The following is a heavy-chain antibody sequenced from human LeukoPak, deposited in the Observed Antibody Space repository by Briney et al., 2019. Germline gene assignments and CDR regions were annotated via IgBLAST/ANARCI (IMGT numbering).Heavy chain of an antibody. CDR3: ARAAYSSTWYSRYFDL. D-gene: IGHD6-13*01. Sequence: PGGSLRLSCAASGFTFDDYAMHWVRQAPGKGLEWVSGIGTAGEIYYPGSVKGRFTISRENAKNSLYLQMNSLRAGDTAVYYCARAAYSSTWYSRYFDLWGRGTLVTVSS. J-gene: IGHJ2*01. CDR2: IGTAGEI. V-gene: IGHV3-13*01. CDR1: GFTFDDYA.